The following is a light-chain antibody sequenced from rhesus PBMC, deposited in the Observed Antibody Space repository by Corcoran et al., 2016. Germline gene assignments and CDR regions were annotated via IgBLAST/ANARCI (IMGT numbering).Light chain of an antibody. CDR2: KAS. J-gene: IGKJ1*01. V-gene: IGKV1-21*01. Sequence: DIQMTQSPSSLSASVGDRVTVSCRASQGISSWLAWYQQKPGIAPKLLIDKASSLQSGVPSRFSGSGSGTDFPLPISSLPPEDFATYYWQQYNSAPPWTFGQGTKVEIK. CDR1: QGISSW. CDR3: QQYNSAPPWT.